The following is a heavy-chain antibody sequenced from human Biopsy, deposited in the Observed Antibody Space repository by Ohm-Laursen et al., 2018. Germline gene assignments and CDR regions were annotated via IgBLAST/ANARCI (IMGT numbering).Heavy chain of an antibody. CDR3: ARDIMNRIAGLVARSDVFDV. CDR2: VSPNSGGT. Sequence: GATVKISCQGSGYAVNDYFLHWLRQAPCPGPGWMGWVSPNSGGTHYAQKFQGRVTMTTDTSTSTVYLELRRLISDDTAVYYCARDIMNRIAGLVARSDVFDVWGQGTLVTVSS. V-gene: IGHV1-2*02. J-gene: IGHJ3*01. D-gene: IGHD3-16*01. CDR1: GYAVNDYF.